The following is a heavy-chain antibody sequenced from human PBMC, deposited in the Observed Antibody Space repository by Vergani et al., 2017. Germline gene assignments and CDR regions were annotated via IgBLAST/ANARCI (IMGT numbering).Heavy chain of an antibody. Sequence: QVQLQESGPGLVKPSETLSLTCTVSGGSISSYYWSWIRQPPGTGLEWIGYIYYSGSTNYNPSLKSRVTISVDTSKNQFSLKLSSVTAADTAVYYCARGDAEFDPWGQGTLVTVSS. CDR2: IYYSGST. J-gene: IGHJ5*02. V-gene: IGHV4-59*01. CDR3: ARGDAEFDP. CDR1: GGSISSYY.